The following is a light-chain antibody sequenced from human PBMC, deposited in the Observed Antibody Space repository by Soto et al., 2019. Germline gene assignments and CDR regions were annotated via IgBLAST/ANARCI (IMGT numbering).Light chain of an antibody. CDR1: QTVVYSTSSQSY. Sequence: DIVMTQSPDSLAVSLGERATINCKSSQTVVYSTSSQSYLAWYQQKPGQPPKLLIYWASTRESGVPDRFSGSGSVTDFTLTISALQAEDVAIYDCQQYYDTPYTFGQGTKLVIK. CDR2: WAS. CDR3: QQYYDTPYT. V-gene: IGKV4-1*01. J-gene: IGKJ2*01.